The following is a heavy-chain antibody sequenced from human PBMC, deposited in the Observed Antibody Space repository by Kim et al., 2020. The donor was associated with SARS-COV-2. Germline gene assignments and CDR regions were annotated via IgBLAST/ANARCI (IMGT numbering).Heavy chain of an antibody. CDR3: ARVRGGANDY. Sequence: TNYNADSGKDRFNISKDNAKDSLYLQMSSLRDEDTAVYYCARVRGGANDYWGQGTLVTVSS. CDR2: TN. D-gene: IGHD3-16*01. V-gene: IGHV3-48*02. J-gene: IGHJ4*02.